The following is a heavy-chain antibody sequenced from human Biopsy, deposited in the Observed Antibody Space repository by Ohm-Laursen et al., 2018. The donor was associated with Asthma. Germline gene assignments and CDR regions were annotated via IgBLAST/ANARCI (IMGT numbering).Heavy chain of an antibody. J-gene: IGHJ4*02. CDR1: GFTFRNFG. CDR2: ISSDIRE. Sequence: SLRLSCSASGFTFRNFGMHWVRQAPGKGLEWVALISSDIREWYADSVKGRFTISRDNSKNTLDLQMNSLRGDDTAVYYCVRWRSGYPDHYSDFWGLGTLVTVSS. D-gene: IGHD2-21*01. CDR3: VRWRSGYPDHYSDF. V-gene: IGHV3-30*03.